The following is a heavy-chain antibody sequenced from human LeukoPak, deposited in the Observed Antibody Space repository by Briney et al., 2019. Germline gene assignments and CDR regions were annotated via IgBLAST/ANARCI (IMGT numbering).Heavy chain of an antibody. V-gene: IGHV1-2*02. CDR2: INPNSGGT. Sequence: APVKVSCKASGYTFTGYYMHWVRQAPGQGLEWMGWINPNSGGTNYAQKFQGRVTMTRDTSISAAYMELSRLRSDDTAVYYCARDRGYSMITPIRYYGMDVWGQGTTVTVSS. CDR3: ARDRGYSMITPIRYYGMDV. J-gene: IGHJ6*02. D-gene: IGHD3-22*01. CDR1: GYTFTGYY.